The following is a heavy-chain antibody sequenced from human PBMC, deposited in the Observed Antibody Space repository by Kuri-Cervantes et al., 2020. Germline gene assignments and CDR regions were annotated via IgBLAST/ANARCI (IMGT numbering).Heavy chain of an antibody. D-gene: IGHD3-3*01. V-gene: IGHV4-4*02. CDR2: IYHSGST. CDR1: GGTISGISYHW. Sequence: AETLTLTCTASGGTISGISYHWWSWVRQPPGKGLEWIGEIYHSGSTNYNPSLKSRVTISVDNSKNQFSLKLSSVTAADTAVYYCARDHFTGDYDFWSGYYQPHFDPWGQGTRVTVSS. J-gene: IGHJ5*02. CDR3: ARDHFTGDYDFWSGYYQPHFDP.